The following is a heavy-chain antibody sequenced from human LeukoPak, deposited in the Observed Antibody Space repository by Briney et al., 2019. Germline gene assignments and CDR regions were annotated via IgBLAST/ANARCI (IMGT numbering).Heavy chain of an antibody. V-gene: IGHV4-59*01. CDR2: IYYSGNT. CDR1: GGSISSYY. CDR3: ARATLRPWWWFDP. D-gene: IGHD2-15*01. J-gene: IGHJ5*02. Sequence: NPSETLSLTCTVSGGSISSYYWSWIRQPPGKGLEWIGFIYYSGNTNYNPSLKSRVTISVDTSKNQFSLKLSSVTAADTAVYYCARATLRPWWWFDPWGQGTLVTVSS.